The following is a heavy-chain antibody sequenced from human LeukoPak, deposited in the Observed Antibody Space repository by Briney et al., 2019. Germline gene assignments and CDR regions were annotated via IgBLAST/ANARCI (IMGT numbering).Heavy chain of an antibody. CDR2: ISYDGSNK. D-gene: IGHD2-21*01. J-gene: IGHJ4*02. CDR3: AKGYNGDYLKPDY. Sequence: GRSLRLSCAASGFTLSSYAMHWVRQAPGKGLEWVAVISYDGSNKYYADSVKGRFTISRDNSKNTLYLQMNSLRAEDTAVYYCAKGYNGDYLKPDYWGQGTLVTVSS. V-gene: IGHV3-30*04. CDR1: GFTLSSYA.